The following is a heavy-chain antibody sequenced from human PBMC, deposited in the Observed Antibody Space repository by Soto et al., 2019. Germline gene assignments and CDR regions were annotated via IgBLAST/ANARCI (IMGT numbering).Heavy chain of an antibody. V-gene: IGHV3-23*01. CDR3: AKGPISPCGMDV. Sequence: EEQLLESGGGLVQPGGSLRLSCAASGFTFSSYAMSWVRQAPGKGLEWVSSIYSSGDRKYFADSVKGRFTISRDNSKNTLYLQMNSLGAEDTAVYCCAKGPISPCGMDVWGHGTTVTVSS. CDR2: IYSSGDRK. J-gene: IGHJ6*02. CDR1: GFTFSSYA. D-gene: IGHD3-3*01.